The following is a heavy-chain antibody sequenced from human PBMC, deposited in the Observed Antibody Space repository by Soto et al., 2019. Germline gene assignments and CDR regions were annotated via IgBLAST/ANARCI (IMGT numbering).Heavy chain of an antibody. Sequence: QVHLEESGGGVVQPGRSLRLSCAASGFSFSTYGMHWVRQAPGKGLEWVAVISHDGGNEYYAAYVKGRFTISRDSSKNTVDLQMNNVRAEDTAVYYCAKEPISVYTRGYFDFWGLGTLVTVSS. J-gene: IGHJ2*01. CDR2: ISHDGGNE. CDR3: AKEPISVYTRGYFDF. V-gene: IGHV3-30*18. D-gene: IGHD3-22*01. CDR1: GFSFSTYG.